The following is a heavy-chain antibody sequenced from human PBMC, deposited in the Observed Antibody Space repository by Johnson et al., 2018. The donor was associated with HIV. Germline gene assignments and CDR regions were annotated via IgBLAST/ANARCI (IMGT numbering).Heavy chain of an antibody. Sequence: QVQLVESGGGLVKPGGSLRLSCAASGFTFSDHYMSWIRQAPGKGLEWVSLIYSGDSTYYADSVKGRFTISRDNAKNSLYLQMNSLRAEDTAVYYCARWVDTTFDIWGQGTMVTVSS. J-gene: IGHJ3*02. V-gene: IGHV3-11*04. CDR1: GFTFSDHY. CDR2: LIYSGDST. CDR3: ARWVDTTFDI. D-gene: IGHD5-18*01.